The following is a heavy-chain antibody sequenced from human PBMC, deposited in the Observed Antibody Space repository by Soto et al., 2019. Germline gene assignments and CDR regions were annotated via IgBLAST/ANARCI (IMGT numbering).Heavy chain of an antibody. CDR3: ARRYGGNFDY. D-gene: IGHD3-16*01. CDR2: MSHGGSS. J-gene: IGHJ4*02. V-gene: IGHV4-4*02. Sequence: SETLSLTCDFSGVSIDSGYWWVWVRQPPGKDLEWLGDMSHGGSSNYNPSLKSRVTILLDKSKNQFSLKLSSVTAADTAVYYCARRYGGNFDYWGQGTLVTVSS. CDR1: GVSIDSGYW.